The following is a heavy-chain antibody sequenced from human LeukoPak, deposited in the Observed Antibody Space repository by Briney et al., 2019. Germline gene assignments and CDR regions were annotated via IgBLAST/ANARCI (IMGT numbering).Heavy chain of an antibody. CDR2: FDPEDSET. V-gene: IGHV1-24*01. CDR1: GYTLTELS. Sequence: ASVKVSCKVSGYTLTELSMHWVRQAPGKGLEWMGGFDPEDSETIYAQKFQGRVTMTEDTSTDTAYMELSSLRSEDTAVYYCATDITLELPQGYYYYGMDVWGQGTTVTVSS. D-gene: IGHD1-26*01. J-gene: IGHJ6*02. CDR3: ATDITLELPQGYYYYGMDV.